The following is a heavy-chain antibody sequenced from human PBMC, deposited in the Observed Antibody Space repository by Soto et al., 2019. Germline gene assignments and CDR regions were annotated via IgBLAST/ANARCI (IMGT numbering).Heavy chain of an antibody. Sequence: CAISGDTVSSKSAAWNWIRQSPSRGLEWLGRTYYRSKWYIDYAESVKSRITINPDTSKNQVSLQLNSVTPEDTAVYYCARATDYYDFWSGRNWGQGTLVTVSS. J-gene: IGHJ4*02. V-gene: IGHV6-1*01. CDR3: ARATDYYDFWSGRN. D-gene: IGHD3-3*01. CDR1: GDTVSSKSAA. CDR2: TYYRSKWYI.